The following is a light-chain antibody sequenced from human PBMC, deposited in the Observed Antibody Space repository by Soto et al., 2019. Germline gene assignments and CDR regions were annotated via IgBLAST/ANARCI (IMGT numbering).Light chain of an antibody. CDR1: QGIRND. V-gene: IGKV1-6*01. CDR3: LQDYNYPWT. J-gene: IGKJ1*01. Sequence: AIQMTQSPSSLSASVGDRVTITCRASQGIRNDLGWYQQKTGKAPKLLIYAASSLQSGVPSRFSGSGSGTDFTLTISRLQPEDFATYYCLQDYNYPWTFGQGTKVDIK. CDR2: AAS.